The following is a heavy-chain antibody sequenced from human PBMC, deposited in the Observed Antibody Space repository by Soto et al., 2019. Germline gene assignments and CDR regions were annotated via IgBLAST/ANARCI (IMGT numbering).Heavy chain of an antibody. D-gene: IGHD2-15*01. CDR1: GFTFSSYA. CDR2: VSIGGIT. V-gene: IGHV3-23*01. J-gene: IGHJ4*02. CDR3: ATRRGAGGHFDY. Sequence: DVQLLESGGGLVQPEGSLRLSCAASGFTFSSYAMGWVRHGPGKGLEWVAGVSIGGITHYADSVRGRFTISRDNSKNTLSLPMNSLTAEDTAVYFCATRRGAGGHFDYRGQGALVTVYS.